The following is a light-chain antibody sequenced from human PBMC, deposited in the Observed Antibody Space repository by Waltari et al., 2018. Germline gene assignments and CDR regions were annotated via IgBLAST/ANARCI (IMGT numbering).Light chain of an antibody. Sequence: QLVLTQSPSASASLGASVKLTCTLSSGHSSNVIAWLQQQREKGPRSGMKVNREGRHNKGDGIPHDCSGATAWAGRYLTISGLQAEDGADYYCQTWGHGAGVFGGGTKLTVL. CDR3: QTWGHGAGV. J-gene: IGLJ3*02. CDR1: SGHSSNV. CDR2: VNREGRH. V-gene: IGLV4-69*01.